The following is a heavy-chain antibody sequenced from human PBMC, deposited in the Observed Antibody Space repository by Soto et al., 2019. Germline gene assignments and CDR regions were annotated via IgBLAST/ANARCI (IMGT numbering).Heavy chain of an antibody. Sequence: PSETLSLTCAVSGYPISRGYYWGWIRQPPGKGLEWIASIYHSGSSYYNPSLKSRVTISVDTSKNHFSLKLGSVSAADTAVYYCASDSYGRPFDFWGQGALVTVSS. CDR2: IYHSGSS. CDR3: ASDSYGRPFDF. CDR1: GYPISRGYY. V-gene: IGHV4-38-2*01. D-gene: IGHD5-18*01. J-gene: IGHJ4*02.